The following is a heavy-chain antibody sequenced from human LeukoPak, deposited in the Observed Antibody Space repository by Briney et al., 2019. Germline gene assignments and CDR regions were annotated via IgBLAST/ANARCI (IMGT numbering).Heavy chain of an antibody. Sequence: SETLSLTCTVSGGSISSSSYYWGWIRQPPGKGLEWIGSTYYSGSTYYNPSLNSRVTISVDTYNNQFSLKLSSVTAADTAVYYCASSTKPAAIYIDYWGQGTLVTVSS. CDR3: ASSTKPAAIYIDY. D-gene: IGHD2-2*02. CDR2: TYYSGST. J-gene: IGHJ4*02. CDR1: GGSISSSSYY. V-gene: IGHV4-39*01.